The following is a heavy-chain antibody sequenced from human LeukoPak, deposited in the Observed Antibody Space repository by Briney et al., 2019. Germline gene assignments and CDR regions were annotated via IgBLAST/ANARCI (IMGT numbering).Heavy chain of an antibody. V-gene: IGHV1-2*02. J-gene: IGHJ4*02. Sequence: ASVKVSCKASGYTFTGCYIHWVRQAPGQGLEWMGWINPNSGGTNYAQKFQGRVTMTRDTSISTAYMELSRLTSEDTAVYYCARDHVGGAVAGEFDYWGQGTLVTVSS. CDR3: ARDHVGGAVAGEFDY. D-gene: IGHD6-19*01. CDR2: INPNSGGT. CDR1: GYTFTGCY.